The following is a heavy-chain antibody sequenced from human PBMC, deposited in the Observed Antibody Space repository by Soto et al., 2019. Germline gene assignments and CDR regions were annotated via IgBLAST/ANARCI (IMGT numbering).Heavy chain of an antibody. CDR2: IIPILGIA. Sequence: QAQLVQSGAEVKKPGSSVKVSCKASGGTFSSYTISWVRQAPGQGLEWMGRIIPILGIANYAQKFQGRVTIXXDKSPSTAYMELSSLRSEDTAVYYCASFTSMGMDVWGQGTTVTVSS. D-gene: IGHD3-3*01. J-gene: IGHJ6*02. CDR3: ASFTSMGMDV. V-gene: IGHV1-69*02. CDR1: GGTFSSYT.